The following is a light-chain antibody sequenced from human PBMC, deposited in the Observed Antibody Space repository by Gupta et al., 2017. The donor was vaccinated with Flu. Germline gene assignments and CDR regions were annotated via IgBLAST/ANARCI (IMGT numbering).Light chain of an antibody. CDR3: QQYRDWPLT. Sequence: EIVMTQSPATLSVSPGERVTLFCRASQSFTGNLAWYQQKRGQAPRLLISGVSTRATGVPARFSGSGSGTEFTLTISILHSEDFAVYYCQQYRDWPLTFGGGTKVEIK. J-gene: IGKJ4*01. CDR2: GVS. V-gene: IGKV3-15*01. CDR1: QSFTGN.